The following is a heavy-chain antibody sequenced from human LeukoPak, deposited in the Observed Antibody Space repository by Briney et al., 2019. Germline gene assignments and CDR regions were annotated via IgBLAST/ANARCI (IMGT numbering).Heavy chain of an antibody. Sequence: SETLSLTCTDSGGSISSYNRSWVRQAAGKGVEWIGRIYSSGSTNYNPSLKSRVPMSVDTSKTQFSLKLSSVTAADTAVYYCARATGLDSSSWVDLYYFDYWGQGTLVTVSS. CDR3: ARATGLDSSSWVDLYYFDY. CDR1: GGSISSYN. J-gene: IGHJ4*02. D-gene: IGHD6-13*01. CDR2: IYSSGST. V-gene: IGHV4-4*07.